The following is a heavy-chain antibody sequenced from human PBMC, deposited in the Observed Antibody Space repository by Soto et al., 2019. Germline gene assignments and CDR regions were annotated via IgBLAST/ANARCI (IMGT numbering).Heavy chain of an antibody. CDR3: TTGIYYDILTGYHNVAY. J-gene: IGHJ4*02. V-gene: IGHV3-15*01. CDR1: GLNLSHPW. CDR2: IKSNTDGGTA. D-gene: IGHD3-9*01. Sequence: GGSLRLSCAASGLNLSHPWMTWVRQAAGKGLEWVGRIKSNTDGGTADYAAPVKGRFTISRDDSKNTVYLQMNSLKTEDTAVCYCTTGIYYDILTGYHNVAYWGQGTLVTVSS.